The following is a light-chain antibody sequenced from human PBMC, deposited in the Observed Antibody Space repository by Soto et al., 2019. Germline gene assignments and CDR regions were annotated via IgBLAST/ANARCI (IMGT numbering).Light chain of an antibody. CDR3: QQYGSSPLT. J-gene: IGKJ4*01. CDR2: GAS. Sequence: EIVLTQSRATLSLSPGERATLSCSASQSVSSYLAWYHQKPGQAPRLLIYGASSRATGIPDRFSGSGSGTEFTLTISRLEPEDFAVYYCQQYGSSPLTFGGGTKVDIK. CDR1: QSVSSY. V-gene: IGKV3-20*01.